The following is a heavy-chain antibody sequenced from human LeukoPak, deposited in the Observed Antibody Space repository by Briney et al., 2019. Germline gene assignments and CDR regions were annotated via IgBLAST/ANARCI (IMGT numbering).Heavy chain of an antibody. CDR1: GYSFTSKV. CDR2: ISAYNGNT. V-gene: IGHV1-18*01. CDR3: ARFGLGKHIEVAGIPFDI. J-gene: IGHJ3*02. D-gene: IGHD6-19*01. Sequence: GSSVKVSCKASGYSFTSKVISWVRQAPGQGLEGMGWISAYNGNTNYAQKLQGRVTMTTDTSTSTAYMELRSLRSDDTAVYYCARFGLGKHIEVAGIPFDIWGQGTMVTVSS.